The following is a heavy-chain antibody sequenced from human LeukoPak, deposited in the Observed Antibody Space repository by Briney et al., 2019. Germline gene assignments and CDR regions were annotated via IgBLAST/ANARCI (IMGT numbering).Heavy chain of an antibody. J-gene: IGHJ4*02. Sequence: PSETLSLTCTVSGYSISSGYYWGWIRQPPGKGLEWIGSIYHSGSTYYNPSLKSRVTISVDTSKNQFSLKLSSVTAADTAVYYCARVSWSNPIDDWGQGTLVTVSS. CDR2: IYHSGST. CDR3: ARVSWSNPIDD. V-gene: IGHV4-38-2*02. CDR1: GYSISSGYY. D-gene: IGHD3-3*01.